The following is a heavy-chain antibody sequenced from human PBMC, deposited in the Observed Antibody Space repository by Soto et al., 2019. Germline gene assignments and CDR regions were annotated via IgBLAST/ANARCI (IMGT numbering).Heavy chain of an antibody. D-gene: IGHD2-8*02. Sequence: SETLSLTCAISGGSISSSNWWSWVRQPPGKGLEWIGEIYHSGSTNYNPSLKSRVTISVDKSKNQFSLKLTSVTAADTAVYYCARDKITGLFDYWGQGTLVTVSS. CDR3: ARDKITGLFDY. CDR2: IYHSGST. J-gene: IGHJ4*02. V-gene: IGHV4-4*02. CDR1: GGSISSSNW.